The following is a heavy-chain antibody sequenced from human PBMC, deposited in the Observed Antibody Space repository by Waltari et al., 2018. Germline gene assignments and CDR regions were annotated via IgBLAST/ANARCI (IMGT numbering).Heavy chain of an antibody. CDR2: RNPNSGNT. D-gene: IGHD3-3*01. CDR1: GYTFTGYY. V-gene: IGHV1-8*02. J-gene: IGHJ4*02. Sequence: QVQLVQSGAEVKKPGASVKVSCKASGYTFTGYYMHWVRQAPGQGLEWMGWRNPNSGNTGYAQKFQGRGTMTRNTSISTAYMELSSLRSEDTAVYYCARTLRFLEWSHTYYFDYWGQGTLVTVSS. CDR3: ARTLRFLEWSHTYYFDY.